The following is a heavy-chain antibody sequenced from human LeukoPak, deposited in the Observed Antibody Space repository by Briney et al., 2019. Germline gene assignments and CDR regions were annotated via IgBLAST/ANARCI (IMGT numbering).Heavy chain of an antibody. D-gene: IGHD2-15*01. Sequence: ASVKVSCKASGYTFTSYYMHWVRQAPGQGLEWMGIINPSGGSTSYAQKFQGRVTMTRDTSTSTVYMELSSLRSEGTAVYYCARDRYCSGGSCSHLHFDYWGQGTLVTVSS. J-gene: IGHJ4*02. CDR1: GYTFTSYY. CDR3: ARDRYCSGGSCSHLHFDY. CDR2: INPSGGST. V-gene: IGHV1-46*01.